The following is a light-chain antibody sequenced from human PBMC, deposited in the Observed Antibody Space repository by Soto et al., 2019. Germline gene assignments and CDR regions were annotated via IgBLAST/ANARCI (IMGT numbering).Light chain of an antibody. CDR3: QQANSFPGT. CDR2: GAS. V-gene: IGKV3-15*01. Sequence: EIVMTQSPATLSVSPGERATLSCRASQSVSSYLAWYQQKPGQAPRLLIYGASTRATGIPARFSGSGSGTEFTLTISSLQPEDLATYFCQQANSFPGTFGGGTKVEIK. J-gene: IGKJ4*01. CDR1: QSVSSY.